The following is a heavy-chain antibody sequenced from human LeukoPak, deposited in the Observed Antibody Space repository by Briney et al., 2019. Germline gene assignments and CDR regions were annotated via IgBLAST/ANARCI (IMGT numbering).Heavy chain of an antibody. CDR2: INHSGST. J-gene: IGHJ6*03. CDR1: GVSFSGYY. V-gene: IGHV4-34*01. CDR3: ARAEVDTIFGVVIGRDSDV. Sequence: SETLSLTCAVYGVSFSGYYWSWLRQPPGKGLEWLGEINHSGSTNYNPSLKSRVTISVDTSKNQCSLKLSSVTAADPVVYYCARAEVDTIFGVVIGRDSDVWRKGT. D-gene: IGHD3-3*01.